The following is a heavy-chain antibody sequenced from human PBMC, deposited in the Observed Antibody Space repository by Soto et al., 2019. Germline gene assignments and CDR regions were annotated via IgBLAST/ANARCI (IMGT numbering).Heavy chain of an antibody. CDR1: GFTFSSYG. Sequence: SLRLSCAASGFTFSSYGMHWVRQAPGKGLEWVAVISYDGSNKYYADPVKGRFTISRDNSKNTLYLQMNSLRAEDTAVYYCAKGLYDFWSGPSYYYYYGMDVWGQGTTVTVSS. V-gene: IGHV3-30*18. J-gene: IGHJ6*02. CDR3: AKGLYDFWSGPSYYYYYGMDV. D-gene: IGHD3-3*01. CDR2: ISYDGSNK.